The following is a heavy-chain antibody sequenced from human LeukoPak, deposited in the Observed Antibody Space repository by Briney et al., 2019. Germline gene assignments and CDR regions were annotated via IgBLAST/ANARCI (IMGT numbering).Heavy chain of an antibody. J-gene: IGHJ4*02. CDR3: AKDVYYDSSGYQN. CDR2: ISGSGGST. Sequence: PGGSLRLSCAASGFTFSSYWMSWVRQAPGKGLEWVSAISGSGGSTYYADSVKGRFTISRDNSKNTLYLQMNSLRAEDTAVYYCAKDVYYDSSGYQNWGQGTLVAVSS. V-gene: IGHV3-23*01. D-gene: IGHD3-22*01. CDR1: GFTFSSYW.